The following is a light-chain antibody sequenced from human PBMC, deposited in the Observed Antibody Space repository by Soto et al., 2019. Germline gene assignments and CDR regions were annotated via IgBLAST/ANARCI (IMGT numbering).Light chain of an antibody. V-gene: IGKV1-5*03. CDR2: KAS. CDR1: ESISNC. CDR3: QQYTTYPLT. J-gene: IGKJ4*01. Sequence: DIQMTQSPSSLSASVGDRVTITCRASESISNCLAWYQQKPGTAPKLLIFKASNLERGGPSRFSGSGSGTEFTLTISSLRPDDFATYSCQQYTTYPLTFGGGTKVEIK.